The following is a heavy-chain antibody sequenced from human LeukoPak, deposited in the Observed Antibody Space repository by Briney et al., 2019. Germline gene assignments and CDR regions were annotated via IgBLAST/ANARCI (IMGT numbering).Heavy chain of an antibody. CDR3: SRESGPFCPFGY. CDR1: GGSISGTNW. V-gene: IGHV4/OR15-8*02. D-gene: IGHD1-26*01. CDR2: ISLAGQT. Sequence: PSETLSLTCGVSGGSISGTNWWSWVRQPPGQGLEWIGEISLAGQTNYNPSLNGRVTMSLDKSSNQLSLHLTSMTAAATATYYCSRESGPFCPFGYWGQGTLVIVSS. J-gene: IGHJ4*02.